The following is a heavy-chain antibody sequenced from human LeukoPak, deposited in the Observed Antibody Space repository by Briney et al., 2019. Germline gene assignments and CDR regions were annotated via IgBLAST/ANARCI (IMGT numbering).Heavy chain of an antibody. CDR3: ARDRFFGSSWTTYFDY. V-gene: IGHV4-61*02. CDR1: GGSISSGSYY. CDR2: IYTSGST. Sequence: SQTLSLTCTVSGGSISSGSYYWSWIRQPAGKGLEWIERIYTSGSTNYNPSLKSRVTISVDTSKNQFSLKLSSVTAADTAVYYCARDRFFGSSWTTYFDYWGQGTLVTVSS. J-gene: IGHJ4*02. D-gene: IGHD6-13*01.